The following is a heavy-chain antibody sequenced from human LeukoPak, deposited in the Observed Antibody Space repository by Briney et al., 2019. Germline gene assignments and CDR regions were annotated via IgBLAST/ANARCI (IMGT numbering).Heavy chain of an antibody. CDR1: GFTFDDYG. CDR2: ISGYGSST. D-gene: IGHD5-18*01. CDR3: ARDAPGNTALDY. V-gene: IGHV3-20*04. J-gene: IGHJ4*02. Sequence: PGGSLRLSCAASGFTFDDYGMSWVRQAPGKGLVWVSRISGYGSSTDFADSVKGRFTISRDNAKNTLYLQMNSLRAEDTAVYYCARDAPGNTALDYWGQGTLVTVSS.